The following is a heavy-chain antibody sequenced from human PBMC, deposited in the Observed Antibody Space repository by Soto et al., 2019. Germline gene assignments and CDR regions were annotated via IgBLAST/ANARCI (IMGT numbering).Heavy chain of an antibody. CDR1: GGSIGSYY. D-gene: IGHD3-3*01. CDR2: IYYSGST. V-gene: IGHV4-59*08. Sequence: QVQLQESGPGLVKPSETLSLTCSVSGGSIGSYYWSWIRQPPGKGLEWIGYIYYSGSTNYNPSLXGXVXVXXDTSKNQFSLELSSVTAADTAVYYCARGGWRQIDYWGQGTLVTVSS. J-gene: IGHJ4*02. CDR3: ARGGWRQIDY.